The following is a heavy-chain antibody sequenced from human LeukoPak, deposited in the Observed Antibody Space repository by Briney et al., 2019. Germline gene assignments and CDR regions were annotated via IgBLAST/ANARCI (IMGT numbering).Heavy chain of an antibody. CDR1: GGSISSGDYY. D-gene: IGHD3-22*01. CDR3: ARDYSSGTFDY. J-gene: IGHJ4*02. Sequence: PSETLSLTCTVSGGSISSGDYYWSWIRQPPGKGLEWIGYIYYSGSTYYNPSLKSRVTISVDTSKNQFSLKRSSVTAADTAVYYCARDYSSGTFDYWGQGTLVTVSS. V-gene: IGHV4-30-4*08. CDR2: IYYSGST.